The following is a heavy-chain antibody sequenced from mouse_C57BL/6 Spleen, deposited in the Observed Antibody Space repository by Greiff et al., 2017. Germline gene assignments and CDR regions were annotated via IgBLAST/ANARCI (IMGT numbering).Heavy chain of an antibody. V-gene: IGHV1-55*01. D-gene: IGHD2-3*01. CDR2: IYPGSGST. J-gene: IGHJ4*01. CDR1: GYTFTSYW. CDR3: AREGGYDPYYAMDY. Sequence: QVQLQQSGAELVKPGASVKMSCKASGYTFTSYWITWVKQRPGQGLEWIGDIYPGSGSTNYNEKFKSKATLTVDTSSSTAYMQLSSLTSEDSAVYYCAREGGYDPYYAMDYWGQGTSVTVSS.